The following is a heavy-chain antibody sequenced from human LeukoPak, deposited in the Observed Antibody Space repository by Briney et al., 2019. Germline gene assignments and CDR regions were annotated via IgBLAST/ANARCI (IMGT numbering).Heavy chain of an antibody. CDR1: GFTFSSFG. CDR3: AGDCDTNSRYSWFDP. V-gene: IGHV3-33*01. CDR2: IWSDGIKT. Sequence: GGSLRLSCAASGFTFSSFGIHWVRQAPGKGLEWVAVIWSDGIKTYYGDSVKGRFTISRDTSRDTVYLQMNSLRAEDTAVYYCAGDCDTNSRYSWFDPWGQGTLVTVSS. J-gene: IGHJ5*02. D-gene: IGHD6-13*01.